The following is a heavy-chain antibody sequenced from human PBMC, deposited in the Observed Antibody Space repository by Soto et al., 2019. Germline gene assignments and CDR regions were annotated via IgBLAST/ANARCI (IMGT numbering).Heavy chain of an antibody. CDR2: ISSGGGST. D-gene: IGHD3-22*01. CDR3: AKIPAASDYYDVTGYQGYFYL. V-gene: IGHV3-23*01. Sequence: EVQLLESGGGLVQPGGSLRLSCAASELTFSSYAMSWVRQAPGKGLEWVSGISSGGGSTYYADSVKGRFTVSRDKSRNTLFLQMNGLRAEETALYYCAKIPAASDYYDVTGYQGYFYLWGRGTLVTVSS. J-gene: IGHJ2*01. CDR1: ELTFSSYA.